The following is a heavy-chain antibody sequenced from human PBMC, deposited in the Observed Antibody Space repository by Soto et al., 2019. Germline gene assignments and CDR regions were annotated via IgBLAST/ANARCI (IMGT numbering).Heavy chain of an antibody. CDR3: ASTKYDSRAYYYWYLGL. V-gene: IGHV1-69*06. CDR1: QDTFRNYA. J-gene: IGHJ2*01. Sequence: SVKDSCEASQDTFRNYAISWVRQAPGQGLEWMGGIIPIFGTANYAQKFQGRVTITADTSANTVYLELSSLRSEDTAVYYCASTKYDSRAYYYWYLGLWGRGTLVTVSS. D-gene: IGHD3-22*01. CDR2: IIPIFGTA.